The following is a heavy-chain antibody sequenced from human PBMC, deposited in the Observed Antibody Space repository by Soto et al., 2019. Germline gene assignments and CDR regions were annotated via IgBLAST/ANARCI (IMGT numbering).Heavy chain of an antibody. V-gene: IGHV3-48*01. CDR2: ISSSSTTI. J-gene: IGHJ5*01. Sequence: GSLRLSCVSSGSSFSTFGMNWVRQAPGEGLEWVAYISSSSTTIFYGGSVKGRFTASRDNAENSMYLEMNNLRVEDTAIYYCARDKGGSVAGFNWFDPWGQGTLVTVSS. CDR1: GSSFSTFG. CDR3: ARDKGGSVAGFNWFDP. D-gene: IGHD6-19*01.